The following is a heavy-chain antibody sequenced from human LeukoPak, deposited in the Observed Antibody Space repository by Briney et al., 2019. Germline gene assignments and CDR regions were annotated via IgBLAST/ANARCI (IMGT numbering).Heavy chain of an antibody. V-gene: IGHV4-31*03. Sequence: SQTLSLTCTVSGGSISSGGYYWSWIRQHPGKGLEWIGYIYYSGSTYYNPSLKSRVTVSVDTSKNQFSLKLSSVTAADTAVYYCARGVVVPAAIGSYCFDYWGQGTLVTVSS. CDR2: IYYSGST. CDR3: ARGVVVPAAIGSYCFDY. J-gene: IGHJ4*02. D-gene: IGHD2-2*02. CDR1: GGSISSGGYY.